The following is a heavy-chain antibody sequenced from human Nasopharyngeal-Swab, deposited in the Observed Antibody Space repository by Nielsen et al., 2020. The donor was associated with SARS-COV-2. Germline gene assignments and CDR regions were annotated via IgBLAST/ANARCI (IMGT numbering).Heavy chain of an antibody. V-gene: IGHV4-39*01. J-gene: IGHJ6*02. CDR3: ARRGYSGYDRGDGMDV. D-gene: IGHD5-12*01. Sequence: SEPLSLTCTVSGGSISSSSYYWGWIRQPPGKGLEWIGSIYYSGSTYYNPSLKSRVTISVDTSKNQFSLKLSSVTAADTAVYYCARRGYSGYDRGDGMDVWGQGTTVTVSS. CDR1: GGSISSSSYY. CDR2: IYYSGST.